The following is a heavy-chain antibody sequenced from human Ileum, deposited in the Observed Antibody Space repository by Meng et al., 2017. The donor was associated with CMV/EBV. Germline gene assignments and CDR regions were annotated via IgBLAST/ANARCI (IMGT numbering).Heavy chain of an antibody. CDR1: GYTFNKYD. J-gene: IGHJ4*02. Sequence: ASVKVSCKASGYTFNKYDISWVRQAPGQGLEWMGSMTHKSGNKVYAQKFQGRVTMTWDTSTTTAYMELSSLRSEDTTMYYCARGLDLPYWGQGTLVTVSS. V-gene: IGHV1-8*01. CDR3: ARGLDLPY. CDR2: MTHKSGNK.